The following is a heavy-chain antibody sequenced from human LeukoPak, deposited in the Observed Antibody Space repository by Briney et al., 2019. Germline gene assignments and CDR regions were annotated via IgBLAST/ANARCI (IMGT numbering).Heavy chain of an antibody. CDR2: ITSTSSYI. V-gene: IGHV3-21*01. J-gene: IGHJ3*02. Sequence: GGSLRLSCAASKLTFSSYTMNWVRQATGKGLEWVSSITSTSSYIYYADSVKGRFTISRDNAKNSLYLQMNSLRAEDTAVYYCARDRYDTTGYVTPDDAFDIWGQGTMVTVSS. CDR3: ARDRYDTTGYVTPDDAFDI. CDR1: KLTFSSYT. D-gene: IGHD3-22*01.